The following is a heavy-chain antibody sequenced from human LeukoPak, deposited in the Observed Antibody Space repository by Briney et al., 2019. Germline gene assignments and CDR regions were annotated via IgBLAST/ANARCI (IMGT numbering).Heavy chain of an antibody. D-gene: IGHD2-2*01. CDR2: ISAYNGNT. CDR3: ARDCSSTSCYLPDYYYYGMDV. J-gene: IGHJ6*02. CDR1: GYTFTSYG. V-gene: IGHV1-18*01. Sequence: ASVKVSCKASGYTFTSYGISWVRQAPGQGLEWMGWISAYNGNTNYAQKIQGRVTMTTDTSTSTAYMELRSLRSDDTAVYYCARDCSSTSCYLPDYYYYGMDVWGQGTTVTVSS.